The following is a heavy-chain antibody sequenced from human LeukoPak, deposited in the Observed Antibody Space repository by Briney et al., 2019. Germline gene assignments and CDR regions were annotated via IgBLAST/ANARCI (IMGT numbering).Heavy chain of an antibody. V-gene: IGHV3-7*05. J-gene: IGHJ4*02. CDR1: GFTLSSYW. D-gene: IGHD3-10*01. CDR3: TRDSQGSGIYSVDY. CDR2: IKHDGSEK. Sequence: GGSLRLSCAASGFTLSSYWMSWVRQAPGKGLEWVANIKHDGSEKYHVDSVKGRFTISRDNAKNSLFLQMNSLRAEDTAVYWCTRDSQGSGIYSVDYWGREPWSPSPQ.